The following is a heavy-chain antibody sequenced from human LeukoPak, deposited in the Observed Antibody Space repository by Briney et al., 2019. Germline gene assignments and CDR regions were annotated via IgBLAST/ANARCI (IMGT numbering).Heavy chain of an antibody. V-gene: IGHV3-23*01. D-gene: IGHD2-2*03. CDR3: AKDGTIGYCSSTSCYGDAFDI. CDR2: ISGSGGST. Sequence: GALRLSCAASGFTFSSYAMSWVRQAPGKGLEWVSAISGSGGSTYYADSVKGRFTISRDNSKNTLYLQMNSLRAEDTAVYYCAKDGTIGYCSSTSCYGDAFDIWGQGTMVTVSS. J-gene: IGHJ3*02. CDR1: GFTFSSYA.